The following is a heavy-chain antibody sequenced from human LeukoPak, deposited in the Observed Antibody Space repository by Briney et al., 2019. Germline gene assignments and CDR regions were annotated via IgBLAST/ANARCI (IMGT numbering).Heavy chain of an antibody. CDR2: VSDTGGST. Sequence: GGSLRLSCAASGFTFSNYAMSWVRQAPGKGLEWVSAVSDTGGSTYYSYSVKGHFTISRDNSKNTVHLQMNSLTAEDTAVYYCARWEVGGTGDAFDIWGQGTMVTVSS. V-gene: IGHV3-23*01. CDR1: GFTFSNYA. CDR3: ARWEVGGTGDAFDI. J-gene: IGHJ3*02. D-gene: IGHD1-26*01.